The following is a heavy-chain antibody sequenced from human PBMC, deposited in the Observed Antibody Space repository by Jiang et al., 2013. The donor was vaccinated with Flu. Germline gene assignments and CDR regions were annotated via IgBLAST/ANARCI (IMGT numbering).Heavy chain of an antibody. J-gene: IGHJ6*02. CDR2: INPSGGRA. V-gene: IGHV1-46*01. CDR1: GYTFSSYY. D-gene: IGHD4-17*01. CDR3: ARGSYGDKRVGRGYYYGMDV. Sequence: GAEVKKPGASVKVSCKASGYTFSSYYIHWVRQAPGQGLEWMGIINPSGGRATYPQKFQGRVTMTRDTSTSTVYMELSGLTSEDTAVYYCARGSYGDKRVGRGYYYGMDVWGQGTTVTVSS.